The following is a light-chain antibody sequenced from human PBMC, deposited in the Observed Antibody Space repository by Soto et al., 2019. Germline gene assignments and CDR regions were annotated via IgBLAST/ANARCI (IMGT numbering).Light chain of an antibody. Sequence: DLQRNQYPSNLAASVGDRVTITCRASQSISSWLAWYQQKPGKAPKLLIYDASSLESGVPSRFSGSGSGTEFTLTISSLQPDDFATYYCLQYETYWTFGQGTKVDIK. CDR2: DAS. CDR3: LQYETYWT. CDR1: QSISSW. J-gene: IGKJ1*01. V-gene: IGKV1-5*01.